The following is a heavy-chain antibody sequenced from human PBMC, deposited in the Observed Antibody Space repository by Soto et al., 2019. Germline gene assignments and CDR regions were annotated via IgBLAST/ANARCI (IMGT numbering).Heavy chain of an antibody. CDR1: GFPFSSYS. J-gene: IGHJ4*02. CDR2: ISGDGVGT. Sequence: GGSLRLSCAASGFPFSSYSMLWARQAPGQGPEWVSGISGDGVGTHYADSVKGRFTISRDNSRNTLFLQMNSLRPEDTAKYYWAFGRFGETHSPIDYWGQGALVTVSS. D-gene: IGHD3-10*01. CDR3: AFGRFGETHSPIDY. V-gene: IGHV3-23*01.